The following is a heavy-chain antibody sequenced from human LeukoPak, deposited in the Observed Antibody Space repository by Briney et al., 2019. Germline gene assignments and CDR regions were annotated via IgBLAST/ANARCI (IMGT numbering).Heavy chain of an antibody. CDR1: GFTFSSYE. V-gene: IGHV3-48*03. CDR3: TRVSWRGEIF. CDR2: ISRGGSPI. Sequence: GGSLRLSCAASGFTFSSYEMNWVGQAPGKGLEWVSSISRGGSPIFYADSVRGRFTTSRDNAKKSLFLQMTSLRAEDTAVYYCTRVSWRGEIFWGQGTLVSVSS. J-gene: IGHJ4*02. D-gene: IGHD3-3*01.